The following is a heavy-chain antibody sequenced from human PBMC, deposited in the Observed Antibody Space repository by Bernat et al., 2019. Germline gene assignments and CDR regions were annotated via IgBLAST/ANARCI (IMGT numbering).Heavy chain of an antibody. J-gene: IGHJ4*02. V-gene: IGHV3-33*08. CDR3: ARWEWIGGPFDY. Sequence: QVQLVESGGGVVQPGRSLRLSCAASGFTFSSYAMHWVRQAPGKGLEWVAVIWYDGNNKYYADSVKGRFTIFRDNFKNTLYLQMNSLRVEDTAVYYCARWEWIGGPFDYWGQGTLVTVSS. D-gene: IGHD3-3*01. CDR1: GFTFSSYA. CDR2: IWYDGNNK.